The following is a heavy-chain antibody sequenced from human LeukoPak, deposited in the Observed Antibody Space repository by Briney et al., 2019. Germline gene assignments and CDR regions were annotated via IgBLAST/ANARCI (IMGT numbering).Heavy chain of an antibody. J-gene: IGHJ6*04. V-gene: IGHV3-48*03. CDR3: AELGITMIGGV. CDR1: GFTLMNYA. D-gene: IGHD3-10*02. CDR2: ISSSGSTI. Sequence: PGGSLRLSCATSGFTLMNYAINWGRQAPGKGLEWVSYISSSGSTIYYADSVKGRFTISRDNAKNSLYLQMNSLRAGDTAVYYCAELGITMIGGVWGKGTTVTISS.